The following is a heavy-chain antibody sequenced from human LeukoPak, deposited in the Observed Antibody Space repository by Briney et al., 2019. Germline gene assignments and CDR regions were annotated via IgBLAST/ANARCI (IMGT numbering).Heavy chain of an antibody. V-gene: IGHV1-18*01. CDR2: ISAYNGNT. CDR1: RYTFPSYV. Sequence: ASVTVSCQASRYTFPSYVISWVRPAPGQGLEWMGWISAYNGNTNYAQKLQGRVTMTTDTSTSTAYMELRSLRSDDTAVYYCARDSQVPAAPFDYWGQGTLVTVSS. D-gene: IGHD2-2*01. CDR3: ARDSQVPAAPFDY. J-gene: IGHJ4*02.